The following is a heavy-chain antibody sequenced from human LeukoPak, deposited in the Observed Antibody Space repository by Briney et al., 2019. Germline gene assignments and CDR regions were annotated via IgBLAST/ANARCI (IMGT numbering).Heavy chain of an antibody. CDR1: GFTFSSYE. Sequence: GGSLRLSCAASGFTFSSYEMNWVRQAPGKGLDWVSSISSSSSYIYYADSVKGRFTVSRDNAKNSLYLQMNSLRAEDTAVYYCARDGRSDSGRWFDPWGQGTLVTVSS. CDR3: ARDGRSDSGRWFDP. J-gene: IGHJ5*02. CDR2: ISSSSSYI. V-gene: IGHV3-21*06. D-gene: IGHD4-17*01.